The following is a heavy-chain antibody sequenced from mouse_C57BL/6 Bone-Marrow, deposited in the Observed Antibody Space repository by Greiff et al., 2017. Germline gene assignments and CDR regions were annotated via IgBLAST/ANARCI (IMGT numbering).Heavy chain of an antibody. CDR2: IDPEDGET. Sequence: VQLKESGAELVKPGASVKLSCTASGFNIKDYYIHWVKQRTEQGLEWIGRIDPEDGETKYAPKFQDKATITADTSSNTAYLQLSSLTSEDTAVYYCTNDGYPLAMDYWGQGTSVTVSS. CDR1: GFNIKDYY. V-gene: IGHV14-2*01. CDR3: TNDGYPLAMDY. D-gene: IGHD2-3*01. J-gene: IGHJ4*01.